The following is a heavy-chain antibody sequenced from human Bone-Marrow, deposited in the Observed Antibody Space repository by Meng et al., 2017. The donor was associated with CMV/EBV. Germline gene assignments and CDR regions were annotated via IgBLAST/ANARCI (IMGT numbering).Heavy chain of an antibody. CDR2: IAVYNGDT. D-gene: IGHD6-19*01. Sequence: ASVKVSCKASGYTFTSYGISWVRQAPGQGLEWLGWIAVYNGDTNYAQSLQGRVTMTADTSTTTAYMQLTSLRPDDTAVYYCARGTRQFYFDYWGQGRLVTVSS. CDR3: ARGTRQFYFDY. CDR1: GYTFTSYG. J-gene: IGHJ4*02. V-gene: IGHV1-18*01.